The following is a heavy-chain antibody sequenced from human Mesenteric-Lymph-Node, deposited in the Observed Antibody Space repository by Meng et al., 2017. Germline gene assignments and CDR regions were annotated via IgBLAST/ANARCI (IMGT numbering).Heavy chain of an antibody. CDR2: ISWNSGSI. CDR3: AKGWSGWPYFEY. V-gene: IGHV3-9*01. Sequence: SLKISCAASGFTFDDYAMHWVRQAPGKGLEWVSGISWNSGSIGYADSVKGRFTISRDNAKNSLYLQMNSLRAEDTALYYCAKGWSGWPYFEYWGQGTLVTVSS. J-gene: IGHJ4*02. D-gene: IGHD6-19*01. CDR1: GFTFDDYA.